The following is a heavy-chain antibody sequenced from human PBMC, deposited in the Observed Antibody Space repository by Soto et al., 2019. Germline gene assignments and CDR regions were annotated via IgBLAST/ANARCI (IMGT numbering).Heavy chain of an antibody. CDR1: GGSFSGYY. CDR3: ARLLYSNSPFYYYYYGMDV. Sequence: SETLSLTCAVYGGSFSGYYWSWIRQPPGKGLEWIGEINHSGSTNYNPSLKSRVTISVDTSKNQFSLKLSSVTAADTAVYYCARLLYSNSPFYYYYYGMDVWGQGTTVTVSS. D-gene: IGHD4-4*01. CDR2: INHSGST. V-gene: IGHV4-34*01. J-gene: IGHJ6*02.